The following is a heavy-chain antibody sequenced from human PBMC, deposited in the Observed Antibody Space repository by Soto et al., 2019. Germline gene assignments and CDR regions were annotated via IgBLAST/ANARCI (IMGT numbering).Heavy chain of an antibody. J-gene: IGHJ5*02. Sequence: ASVKVSCKASGYTFTSYGISWVRQAPGQGLEWMGWISPYNGNTNYAQKLQGRVTMTTDTSTSTAYMELRSLRSEDTAVYYCALHGSGSYYNWFDTWGQATMVTV. CDR3: ALHGSGSYYNWFDT. CDR2: ISPYNGNT. CDR1: GYTFTSYG. V-gene: IGHV1-18*04. D-gene: IGHD3-10*01.